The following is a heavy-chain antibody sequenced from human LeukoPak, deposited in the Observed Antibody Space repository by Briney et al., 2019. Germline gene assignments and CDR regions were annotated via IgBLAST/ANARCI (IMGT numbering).Heavy chain of an antibody. D-gene: IGHD2-2*01. CDR2: IIPIFGTA. Sequence: ASVKVSCKASGGTFSSYAINWVRQAPGQGLEWMGGIIPIFGTANYAQKFQGRVTITGDESTSTAYMELSSLRSEDTAVYYCARARGYCSRTSCYDGGDYYYYYMDVWGKGTTVTISS. CDR1: GGTFSSYA. V-gene: IGHV1-69*13. J-gene: IGHJ6*03. CDR3: ARARGYCSRTSCYDGGDYYYYYMDV.